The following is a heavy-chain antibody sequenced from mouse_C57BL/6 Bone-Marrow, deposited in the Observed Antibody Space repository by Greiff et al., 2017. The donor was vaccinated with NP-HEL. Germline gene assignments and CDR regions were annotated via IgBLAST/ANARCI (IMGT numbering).Heavy chain of an antibody. J-gene: IGHJ2*01. D-gene: IGHD1-1*01. Sequence: EVKVVESGPGLAKPSQTLSLTCSVTGYSITSDYWNWIRKFPGNKLEYMGYISYSGSTYYNPSLKSRISITRDTSKNQYYLQLNSVTTEDTATYYCARHPHYYGSSYSFDDWGQGTTLTVSS. CDR2: ISYSGST. CDR1: GYSITSDY. V-gene: IGHV3-8*01. CDR3: ARHPHYYGSSYSFDD.